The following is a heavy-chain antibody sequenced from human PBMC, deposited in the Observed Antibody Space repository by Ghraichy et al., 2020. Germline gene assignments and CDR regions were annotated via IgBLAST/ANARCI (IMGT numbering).Heavy chain of an antibody. Sequence: GGSLRLSCAVSGFTFSDYSMSWIRQAPGKGLEWVSYISDSADTIYYADSVKGRFTISRDNAKNSLYLLMNSLRAEDTAVYFCARVFHDYGDFGATFDYWGQVTLVTVSS. V-gene: IGHV3-11*01. CDR2: ISDSADTI. D-gene: IGHD4-17*01. J-gene: IGHJ4*02. CDR1: GFTFSDYS. CDR3: ARVFHDYGDFGATFDY.